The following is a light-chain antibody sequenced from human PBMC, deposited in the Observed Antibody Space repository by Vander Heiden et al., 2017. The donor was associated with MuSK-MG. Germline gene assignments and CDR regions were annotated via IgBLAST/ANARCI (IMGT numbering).Light chain of an antibody. J-gene: IGLJ2*01. Sequence: QSVLTPPPSVSGSPGQSVTISCTGTSSAVGSHNRVSWYQQPPGTVPKLIIYEVSNRPSGVPDRFSGSKSGNPASLTIAGLQAADEGDYYCSSCTSTTTVVVGGGTKLTVL. CDR3: SSCTSTTTVV. CDR2: EVS. CDR1: SSAVGSHNR. V-gene: IGLV2-18*02.